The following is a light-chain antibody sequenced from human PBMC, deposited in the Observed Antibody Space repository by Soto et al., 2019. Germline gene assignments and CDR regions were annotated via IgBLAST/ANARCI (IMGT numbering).Light chain of an antibody. CDR2: EVS. V-gene: IGLV2-8*01. CDR3: SSYGGSNNLV. J-gene: IGLJ2*01. Sequence: QPVLTQPPSASGSPGQSVTISCTGTSSDVGGYNYVSWYQQHPGKAPKLMIYEVSKRPSGVPDRFSGSKSGNTASLTASGLQAEDEADYYCSSYGGSNNLVFGGGTKLTVL. CDR1: SSDVGGYNY.